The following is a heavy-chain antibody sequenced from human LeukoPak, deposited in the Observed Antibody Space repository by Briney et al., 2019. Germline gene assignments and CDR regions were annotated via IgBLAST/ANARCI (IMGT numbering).Heavy chain of an antibody. D-gene: IGHD1-7*01. CDR2: IYYGGST. V-gene: IGHV4-59*01. CDR1: GPSTTTYY. Sequence: SETLSLTYTLSGPSTTTYYWSSIRQPPGKGLEWIGYIYYGGSTNYHPPLKSRVTMSVDTSKNQFSVRLSSVTGADTAVYCCARGQRNYVRAVDDWGQGPLVTVSS. J-gene: IGHJ4*02. CDR3: ARGQRNYVRAVDD.